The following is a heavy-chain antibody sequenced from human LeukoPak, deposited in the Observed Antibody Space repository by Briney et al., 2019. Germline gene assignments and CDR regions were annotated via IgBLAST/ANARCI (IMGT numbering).Heavy chain of an antibody. D-gene: IGHD6-13*01. CDR1: GYTFTVDY. J-gene: IGHJ4*02. CDR3: ARVYNIADHFDY. Sequence: ASVKVSCKASGYTFTVDYMQWVRQAPGQGRECMGWINPNSGGTNYAQKFKGRFTMTRDTSISTAYMELSRLRSDDTAVYYCARVYNIADHFDYWGQGTLVTVSS. CDR2: INPNSGGT. V-gene: IGHV1-2*02.